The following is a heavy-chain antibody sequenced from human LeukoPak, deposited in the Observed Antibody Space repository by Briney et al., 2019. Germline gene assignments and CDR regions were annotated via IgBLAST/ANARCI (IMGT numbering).Heavy chain of an antibody. CDR2: IWYDGSNK. J-gene: IGHJ4*02. D-gene: IGHD1-26*01. Sequence: SGGSLRLSCAASGFTFSSYGMHWVRQAPGKGLEWVAVIWYDGSNKYYADSVKGRFTISRDNSKNTLYLQMNSLRAEDTAVYYCARDPAWMGAYYFDYWGQGTLVTVSS. CDR3: ARDPAWMGAYYFDY. CDR1: GFTFSSYG. V-gene: IGHV3-33*01.